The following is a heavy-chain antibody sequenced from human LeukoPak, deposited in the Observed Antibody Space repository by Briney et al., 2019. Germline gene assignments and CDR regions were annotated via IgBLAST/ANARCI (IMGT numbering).Heavy chain of an antibody. CDR1: GFTFSGYG. D-gene: IGHD3-10*01. J-gene: IGHJ4*02. CDR3: AEDRGVNYFDY. Sequence: GGSLRLSCAASGFTFSGYGMHWVRQAPGKGLEWVAFIRYDGDNKYYPDSVKGRFTISRDNSKNTVYLQMNSLRAEDTAVYYCAEDRGVNYFDYWGQGTLVTVSS. CDR2: IRYDGDNK. V-gene: IGHV3-30*02.